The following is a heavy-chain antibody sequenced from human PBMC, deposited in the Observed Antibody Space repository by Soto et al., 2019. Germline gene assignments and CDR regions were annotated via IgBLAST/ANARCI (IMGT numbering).Heavy chain of an antibody. CDR3: ARDFIVGAPDYFDY. J-gene: IGHJ4*02. D-gene: IGHD1-26*01. Sequence: SGGSLRLSCAASGFTFSSYGMHWVRQTPGKGLEWVAFIWYDGNKKHYADSVKGRFTISRDDSKNTLYLQMNSLRVDDTAVYYCARDFIVGAPDYFDYWGQGTLVTVSS. CDR2: IWYDGNKK. CDR1: GFTFSSYG. V-gene: IGHV3-30*02.